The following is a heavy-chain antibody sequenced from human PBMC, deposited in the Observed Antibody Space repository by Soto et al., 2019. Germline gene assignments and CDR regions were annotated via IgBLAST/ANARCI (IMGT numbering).Heavy chain of an antibody. CDR2: AYYRSQWYY. V-gene: IGHV6-1*01. D-gene: IGHD2-21*02. Sequence: SQTLSLTCAISGDSVSSNSVAWNWFRQSTSRGLEWLGRAYYRSQWYYDSAVSVRSRITVIPDTSKNQFSLQLNSVTPEDTAVNYCTKQKGDSRTYNGMAVWGQGTTVTVS. CDR1: GDSVSSNSVA. J-gene: IGHJ6*02. CDR3: TKQKGDSRTYNGMAV.